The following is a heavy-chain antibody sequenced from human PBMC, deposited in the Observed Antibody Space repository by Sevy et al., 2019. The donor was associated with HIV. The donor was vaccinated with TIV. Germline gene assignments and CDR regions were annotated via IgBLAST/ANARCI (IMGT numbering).Heavy chain of an antibody. CDR1: GFTFSRSS. D-gene: IGHD3-22*01. Sequence: GGSLRLSCAGSGFTFSRSSMNWVRQAPGKGLDWVSSISSSSNYIYYADSVKGRFTISRDNAKNSLLLLMNSLRAEDTAVYYCARDKREAYFDGSTSSDAFDIWGQGTLVTVSS. CDR3: ARDKREAYFDGSTSSDAFDI. V-gene: IGHV3-21*01. CDR2: ISSSSNYI. J-gene: IGHJ3*02.